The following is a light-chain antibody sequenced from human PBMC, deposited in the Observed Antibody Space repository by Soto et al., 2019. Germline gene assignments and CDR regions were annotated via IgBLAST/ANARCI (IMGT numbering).Light chain of an antibody. Sequence: QSALTQPPSASGSPGQSVTIPCAGTSTDVGEYNYVSWYKQHPGKVPKLIIFEVNKRPSGVPDPFSGSKYGDTASLSVSGLQTEDEADYYCNSFVDPHVIFGGGTDVTDL. V-gene: IGLV2-8*01. J-gene: IGLJ2*01. CDR2: EVN. CDR3: NSFVDPHVI. CDR1: STDVGEYNY.